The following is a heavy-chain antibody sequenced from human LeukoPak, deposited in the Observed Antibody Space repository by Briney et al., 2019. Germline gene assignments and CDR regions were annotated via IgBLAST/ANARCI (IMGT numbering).Heavy chain of an antibody. CDR1: GGSISSSSYY. V-gene: IGHV4-39*01. CDR2: VTFGDNI. J-gene: IGHJ6*03. D-gene: IGHD3-22*01. Sequence: TPSETLSLTCSVSGGSISSSSYYWGWIRQPPGKGLEWIATVTFGDNIYYNPSLKSRVTISVDMSKNQFSLNVTSVTAADTAVYYCARHEGRLSGFSPLGYYYYMDVWGKGTTVTVSS. CDR3: ARHEGRLSGFSPLGYYYYMDV.